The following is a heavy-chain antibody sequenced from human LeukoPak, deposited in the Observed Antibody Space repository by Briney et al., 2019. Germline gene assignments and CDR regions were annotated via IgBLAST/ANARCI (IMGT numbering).Heavy chain of an antibody. CDR2: IIPIFGTA. Sequence: SVKVSCKASGGTFSSYAISWVRQAPGQGLEWMGGIIPIFGTANYAQKFQGRVTITADESTSTAYMELSSLRSEDTAVYYCARERGYCGGDCFDAFDIWGQGTMVAVSS. V-gene: IGHV1-69*13. J-gene: IGHJ3*02. CDR3: ARERGYCGGDCFDAFDI. D-gene: IGHD2-21*02. CDR1: GGTFSSYA.